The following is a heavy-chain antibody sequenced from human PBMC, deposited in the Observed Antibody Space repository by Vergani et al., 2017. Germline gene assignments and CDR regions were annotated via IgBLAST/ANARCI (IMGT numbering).Heavy chain of an antibody. Sequence: QVQLVESGGGVVQPGGSLRLSCGASGFSFSSFGFHWVRQAPGKGLEWVAFIHYDGSHEYYIDSVKGRFTISRDNSKNTLILQMNGLRAEDTAVYYCARDRGYATISCYFSGAFDYWGLGTLVSVSS. D-gene: IGHD2-2*01. CDR1: GFSFSSFG. CDR2: IHYDGSHE. J-gene: IGHJ4*02. V-gene: IGHV3-30*02. CDR3: ARDRGYATISCYFSGAFDY.